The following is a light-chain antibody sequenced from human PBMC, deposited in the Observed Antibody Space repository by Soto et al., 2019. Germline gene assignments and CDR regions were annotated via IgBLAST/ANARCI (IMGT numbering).Light chain of an antibody. CDR2: VNS. J-gene: IGLJ3*02. V-gene: IGLV1-40*01. Sequence: QSALTQPPSVSGAPGQRVTISCTGSSSNIGAGYDVHWYQQLPGTAPKLLIYVNSNRPSGVPDRFSGSKSGTSASLAITGLQAEYEADYYCQSYDSSLSALFGGGTTVTLL. CDR3: QSYDSSLSAL. CDR1: SSNIGAGYD.